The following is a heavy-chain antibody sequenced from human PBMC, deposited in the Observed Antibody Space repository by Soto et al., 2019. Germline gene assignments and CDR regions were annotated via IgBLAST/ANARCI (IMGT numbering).Heavy chain of an antibody. J-gene: IGHJ4*02. V-gene: IGHV3-74*01. CDR2: INSDGSSI. Sequence: EVQLVESGGGLVQPGGSLRLSCAASGFTFSSYWMHWVRQAPGKGLVWVSRINSDGSSINYAYSVKGRFIISRDNAKNTLRLQMNSLRAEDTAVYYCARSYEALSHDYWGQGTLVTVSS. D-gene: IGHD3-16*01. CDR1: GFTFSSYW. CDR3: ARSYEALSHDY.